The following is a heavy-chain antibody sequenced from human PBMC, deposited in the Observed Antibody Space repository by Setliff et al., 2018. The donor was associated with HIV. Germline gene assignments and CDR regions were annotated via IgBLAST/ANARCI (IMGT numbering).Heavy chain of an antibody. J-gene: IGHJ4*02. Sequence: SETLSLTCTVSGGSISSGSYSWSWIRQPAGKGLEWIGRIYTTGSTKYNPSLKSRVTISVDTSKNQFALNLNPVTAADTAVYYCARDDVGIEATGVRGLDYWGQGMLVTVSS. CDR1: GGSISSGSYS. V-gene: IGHV4-61*02. D-gene: IGHD6-13*01. CDR3: ARDDVGIEATGVRGLDY. CDR2: IYTTGST.